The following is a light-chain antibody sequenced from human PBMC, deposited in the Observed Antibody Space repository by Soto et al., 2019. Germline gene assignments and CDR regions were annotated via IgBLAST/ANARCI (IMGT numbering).Light chain of an antibody. CDR2: GAS. J-gene: IGKJ2*01. CDR3: QQYGTSPRT. CDR1: QSVSSSS. V-gene: IGKV3-20*01. Sequence: EIVLTQSPGTLSLSPGERATLSCRASQSVSSSSLAWYQQKPDQAPRLLIYGASGRATGTPDRFSGSGSGTDFTLTISSQEPEDFAVYYCQQYGTSPRTFGQGTKLEIK.